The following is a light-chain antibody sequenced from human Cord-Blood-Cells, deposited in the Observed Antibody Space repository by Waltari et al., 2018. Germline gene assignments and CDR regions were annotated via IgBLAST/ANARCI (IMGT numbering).Light chain of an antibody. Sequence: DIQMTQTPYSLSASVGDRGTLTCRTSQIISSYLNWYQQKPGKTPKLLVYAASSLQSGVPSRFSGSGSGTDCTLTISSLQPEDFATYYCQQSYSTPYSFGQGTKLEIK. CDR2: AAS. J-gene: IGKJ2*03. CDR3: QQSYSTPYS. V-gene: IGKV1-39*01. CDR1: QIISSY.